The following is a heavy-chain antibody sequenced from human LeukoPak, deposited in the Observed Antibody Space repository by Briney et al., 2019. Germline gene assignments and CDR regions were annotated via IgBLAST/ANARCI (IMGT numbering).Heavy chain of an antibody. Sequence: GGSLRLSCAASGFTFSSYGMHWVRQAPGKGLEWVAFIRYDGSNKYYADSVKGRFTISRDNSKNTLYLQMNSLRAEDTAVYYCARDGEQQLVGYFDYWGQGTLVTVSS. CDR2: IRYDGSNK. D-gene: IGHD6-13*01. J-gene: IGHJ4*02. CDR1: GFTFSSYG. CDR3: ARDGEQQLVGYFDY. V-gene: IGHV3-30*02.